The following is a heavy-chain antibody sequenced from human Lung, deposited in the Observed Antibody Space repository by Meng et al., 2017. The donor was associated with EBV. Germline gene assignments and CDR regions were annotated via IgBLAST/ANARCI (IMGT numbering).Heavy chain of an antibody. CDR1: GGSIGSNNW. CDR2: IYHNGRT. Sequence: QGPRQESGPGLVKPSGNLSLSCSVSGGSIGSNNWWSWVRQPPGKGLEWIGEIYHNGRTNYNPSLKSRVTMSVDRSKNQLSLKLTSVTAADTAVYYCARLGVATTHVRDWFDPWGQGTLVTVSS. V-gene: IGHV4-4*02. J-gene: IGHJ5*02. D-gene: IGHD4-17*01. CDR3: ARLGVATTHVRDWFDP.